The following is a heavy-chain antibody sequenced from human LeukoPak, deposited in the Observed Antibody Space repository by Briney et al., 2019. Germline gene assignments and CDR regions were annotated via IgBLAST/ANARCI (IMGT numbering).Heavy chain of an antibody. Sequence: GGSLRLSCAASGFSFSTYSFSWVRQAPGKGLEWVSGISASGGDTFYADSVKGRFTISRDNSKNTLSLQMNSLRVEDTAIYYCARDVRRCNGGCTWGQGTLVTVSS. V-gene: IGHV3-23*01. CDR2: ISASGGDT. CDR1: GFSFSTYS. CDR3: ARDVRRCNGGCT. D-gene: IGHD2-8*01. J-gene: IGHJ5*02.